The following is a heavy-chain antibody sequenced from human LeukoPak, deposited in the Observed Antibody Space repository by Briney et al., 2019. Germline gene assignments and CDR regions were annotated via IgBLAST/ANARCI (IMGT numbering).Heavy chain of an antibody. V-gene: IGHV4-59*01. CDR3: ARGRDGYIFDY. Sequence: SETLSLTCTVSGGSISSYYWSWIRQPPGKGLEWIGYIYYSGSTNYNTSLKSRVTISVDTSKNQFSLKLSSVTAADTAMYYCARGRDGYIFDYWGQGTLVTVSS. D-gene: IGHD5-24*01. CDR1: GGSISSYY. CDR2: IYYSGST. J-gene: IGHJ4*02.